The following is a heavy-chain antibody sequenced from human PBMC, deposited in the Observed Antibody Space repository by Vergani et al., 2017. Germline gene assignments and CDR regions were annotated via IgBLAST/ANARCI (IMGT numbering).Heavy chain of an antibody. CDR2: IYPGDSDT. CDR3: ARHRPLYCSSTSCYRYYYYYMDV. D-gene: IGHD2-2*01. CDR1: GYSFTSYW. V-gene: IGHV5-51*01. J-gene: IGHJ6*03. Sequence: EVQLVQSGAEVKKPGESLKISCKGSGYSFTSYWIGWVRQMPGKGLEWMGIIYPGDSDTRYSPSFQGQVTNSADKSISTAYLQWSSLKASDTAMYYCARHRPLYCSSTSCYRYYYYYMDVWGKGTTVTVSS.